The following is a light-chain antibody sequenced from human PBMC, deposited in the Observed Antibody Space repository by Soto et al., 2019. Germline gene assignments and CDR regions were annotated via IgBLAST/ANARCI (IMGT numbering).Light chain of an antibody. CDR3: QQSYSTPYT. Sequence: DIQMTQSPSSLSASVGDRVTITCRASQSISSYLNWYQQKPGKAPKLLIYAASNLQRGVPSRFSGSGSGTDCTLTISSLQPEDFATYYCQQSYSTPYTFVQGTKLEIK. V-gene: IGKV1-39*01. J-gene: IGKJ2*01. CDR2: AAS. CDR1: QSISSY.